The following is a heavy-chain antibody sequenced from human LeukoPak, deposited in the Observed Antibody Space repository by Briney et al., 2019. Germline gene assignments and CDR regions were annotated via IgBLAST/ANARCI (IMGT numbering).Heavy chain of an antibody. J-gene: IGHJ4*02. CDR3: AKDVYGDYGGLDY. CDR1: GFSFSTYA. V-gene: IGHV3-23*01. Sequence: GGSLRLSRAASGFSFSTYAMSWVRQAPGKGLVWVSSIRGSDGSTYYADSVKGRFAVSRDNSKNTLYLQMSSLRAEDTAVYYCAKDVYGDYGGLDYWGQGTLVTVSS. CDR2: IRGSDGST. D-gene: IGHD4-17*01.